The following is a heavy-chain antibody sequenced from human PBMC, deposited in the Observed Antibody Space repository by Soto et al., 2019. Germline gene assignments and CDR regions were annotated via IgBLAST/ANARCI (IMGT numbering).Heavy chain of an antibody. D-gene: IGHD6-13*01. J-gene: IGHJ4*02. CDR1: GGTSSSYA. V-gene: IGHV1-69*13. CDR2: IIPIFGTA. CDR3: ARDNMPGIAAAGNDY. Sequence: SVKVSCKASGGTSSSYAISWVRQAPGQGLEWMGGIIPIFGTANYAQKFQGRVTITADESTSTAYMELSSLRSEDTAVYYCARDNMPGIAAAGNDYWGQGTLVTVSS.